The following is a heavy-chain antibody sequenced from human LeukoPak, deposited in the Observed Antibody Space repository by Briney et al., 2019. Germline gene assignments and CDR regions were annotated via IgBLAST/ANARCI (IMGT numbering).Heavy chain of an antibody. D-gene: IGHD6-13*01. Sequence: PGGSLRLSCAASGFTFSSYAMHWVRQAPGKGLEWVAVISYDGSNKYYADSVKGRFTISRDNSKNTLYLQMNSLRAEDTAVYYCARGISIAAAGIDYWGQGTLVTVSS. CDR1: GFTFSSYA. CDR3: ARGISIAAAGIDY. CDR2: ISYDGSNK. J-gene: IGHJ4*02. V-gene: IGHV3-30-3*01.